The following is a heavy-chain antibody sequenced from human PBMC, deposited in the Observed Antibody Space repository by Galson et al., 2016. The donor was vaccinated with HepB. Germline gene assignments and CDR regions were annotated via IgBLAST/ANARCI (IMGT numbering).Heavy chain of an antibody. V-gene: IGHV1-2*02. CDR2: LNPKSGAT. Sequence: SVKVSCKASGYTFTDNYLHWVRQAPGHGLEWLGWLNPKSGATNYAQKFQGRVTVTSITSNRTVYLDLRRLRKDDTAVYFCARAATSPVTADGGYGMDVWGEGTTVIVSS. D-gene: IGHD6-19*01. CDR1: GYTFTDNY. CDR3: ARAATSPVTADGGYGMDV. J-gene: IGHJ6*04.